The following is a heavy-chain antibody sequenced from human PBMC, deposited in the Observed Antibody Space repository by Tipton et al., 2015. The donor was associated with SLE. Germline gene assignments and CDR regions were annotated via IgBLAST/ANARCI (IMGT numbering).Heavy chain of an antibody. CDR2: IYYSGST. CDR1: GGSISSQY. V-gene: IGHV4-59*11. J-gene: IGHJ3*02. Sequence: TLSLTCTVSGGSISSQYWSWIRQPPGKGLEWIGYIYYSGSTNYNPSLKSRVTISVDTSKNQFSLKVKSVTAAGTAVYYCATLSGMAGLAFDIWGHGTLVTVSS. CDR3: ATLSGMAGLAFDI. D-gene: IGHD2/OR15-2a*01.